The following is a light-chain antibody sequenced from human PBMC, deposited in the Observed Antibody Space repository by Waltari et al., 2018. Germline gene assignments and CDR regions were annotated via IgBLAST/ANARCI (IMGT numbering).Light chain of an antibody. CDR2: GAS. CDR1: QSAASIY. Sequence: EYVLTQSPGTLSLSPGERATLSCRARQSAASIYLACYHQKPGQAPRLLTYGASNRATGIPDRFSGSGSGKDFTLTISRLEPEDFAVYYCQQYGDSPLYTFGRGTKLEIK. J-gene: IGKJ2*01. V-gene: IGKV3-20*01. CDR3: QQYGDSPLYT.